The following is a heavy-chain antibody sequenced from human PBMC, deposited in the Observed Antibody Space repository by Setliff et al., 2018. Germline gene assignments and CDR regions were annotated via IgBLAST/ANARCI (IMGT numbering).Heavy chain of an antibody. CDR2: IHYSGST. CDR3: ARTLYDYDILTGPGYYFDY. D-gene: IGHD3-9*01. J-gene: IGHJ4*02. CDR1: DASIGGSGYY. V-gene: IGHV4-39*07. Sequence: PSETLSLTCTVSDASIGGSGYYWGWIRQPPGKGPEWIGNIHYSGSTHYNPSLKSRVTISVDTSKNQFSLKLSSVTAADTAVYYCARTLYDYDILTGPGYYFDYWGQGTLVTVSS.